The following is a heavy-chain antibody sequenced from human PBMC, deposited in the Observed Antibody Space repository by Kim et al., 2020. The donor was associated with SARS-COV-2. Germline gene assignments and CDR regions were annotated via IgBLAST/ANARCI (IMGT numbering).Heavy chain of an antibody. Sequence: GGSLRLSCAASGFTFSNAWMSWVRQAPGKGLEWVGRIKSKTDGGTTDYAAPVKGRFTISRDDSKNTLYLQMNSLKTEDTAVYYCTTPYYYNSSGYYYFDYWGQGTLVTVSS. CDR1: GFTFSNAW. V-gene: IGHV3-15*01. J-gene: IGHJ4*02. CDR2: IKSKTDGGTT. D-gene: IGHD3-22*01. CDR3: TTPYYYNSSGYYYFDY.